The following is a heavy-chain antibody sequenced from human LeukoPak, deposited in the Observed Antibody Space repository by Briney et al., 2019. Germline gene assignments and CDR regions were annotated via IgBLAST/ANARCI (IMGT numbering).Heavy chain of an antibody. V-gene: IGHV3-9*01. Sequence: PGGSLRLSCAASGFTFDDYAMHWVRQAPGKGLEWVSGVSWNNNNIGYADSVKGRFTISRDNAKNSLYLQMNSLRAEDTALYYCAKDNCPVAQSFCHFDYWGQGTLVTVSS. CDR1: GFTFDDYA. CDR3: AKDNCPVAQSFCHFDY. J-gene: IGHJ4*02. D-gene: IGHD6-19*01. CDR2: VSWNNNNI.